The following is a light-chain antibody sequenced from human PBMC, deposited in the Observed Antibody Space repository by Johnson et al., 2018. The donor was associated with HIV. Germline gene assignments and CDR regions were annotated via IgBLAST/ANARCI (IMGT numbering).Light chain of an antibody. CDR1: SSNIGNNY. CDR3: AAWDDSLNAPYV. Sequence: QAVLTQPPSVSAAPGQKVTISCSGSSSNIGNNYVSWYQQLPGTAPKLLIYRNNQRPSGVPDRFSGSKSGTSASLAISGLQAEDEADYYCAAWDDSLNAPYVFGTGTKVTVL. J-gene: IGLJ1*01. V-gene: IGLV1-47*01. CDR2: RNN.